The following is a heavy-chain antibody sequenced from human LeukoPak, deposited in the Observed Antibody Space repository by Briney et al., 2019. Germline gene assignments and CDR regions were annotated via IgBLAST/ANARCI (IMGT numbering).Heavy chain of an antibody. CDR2: IRYDGSNK. J-gene: IGHJ4*02. V-gene: IGHV3-30*02. CDR3: AKNLPYSSGSFDY. Sequence: GSLRLSFAASGFTFSTFGMHWVRQAPGKGLEWVAFIRYDGSNKYYVDSVKGRFTISRDNSKNTLYLEMNNLRAEDTAVYYCAKNLPYSSGSFDYWGQGTLVTVSS. CDR1: GFTFSTFG. D-gene: IGHD6-19*01.